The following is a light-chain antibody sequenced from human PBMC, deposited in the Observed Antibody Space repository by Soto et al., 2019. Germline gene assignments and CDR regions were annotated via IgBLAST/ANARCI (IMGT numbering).Light chain of an antibody. CDR3: SSYTSSSSPVL. CDR1: SSDVGGYNY. V-gene: IGLV2-14*01. Sequence: QSALTQPASVSGSPGQSITISCTGTSSDVGGYNYVSWYQQHPGKAPKLMIYEVSNRPSGVSNRFSGPKSGNTASLTISGLQAEDEADYYCSSYTSSSSPVLFGGGTKLTVL. J-gene: IGLJ2*01. CDR2: EVS.